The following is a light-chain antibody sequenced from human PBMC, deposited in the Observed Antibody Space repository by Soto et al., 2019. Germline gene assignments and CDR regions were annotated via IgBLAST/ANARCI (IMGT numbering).Light chain of an antibody. CDR2: EVS. V-gene: IGLV2-14*01. J-gene: IGLJ2*01. Sequence: QSALTQPASVSGSPGQSITMSCTGTSSDVGGYKYVSWYQQYSGKAPKLMIYEVSNRPSGVSNRFSGSKSGNTASLTISGLQAEDEADYYCSSYTTSSTVVFGGGTKLTVL. CDR3: SSYTTSSTVV. CDR1: SSDVGGYKY.